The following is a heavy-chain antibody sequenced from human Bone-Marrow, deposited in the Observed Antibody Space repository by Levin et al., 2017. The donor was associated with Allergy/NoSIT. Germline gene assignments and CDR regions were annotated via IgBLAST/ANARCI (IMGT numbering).Heavy chain of an antibody. CDR1: GYSFTSYW. V-gene: IGHV5-51*01. CDR2: IYPGDSDT. Sequence: GGSLRLSCKGSGYSFTSYWIGWVRQMPGKGLEWMGIIYPGDSDTRYSPSFQGQVTISADKSISTAYLQWSSLKASDTAMYYCARPTIAAAGDDAFDIWGQGTMVTVSS. D-gene: IGHD6-13*01. J-gene: IGHJ3*02. CDR3: ARPTIAAAGDDAFDI.